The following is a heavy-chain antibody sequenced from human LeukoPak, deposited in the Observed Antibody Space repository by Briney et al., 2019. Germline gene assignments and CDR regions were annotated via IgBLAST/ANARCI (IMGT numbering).Heavy chain of an antibody. CDR1: GGSFSGYY. J-gene: IGHJ5*02. CDR2: INHSGST. V-gene: IGHV4-34*01. D-gene: IGHD5-18*01. Sequence: SETLSLTCAVYGGSFSGYYWSWIRQPPGKGLEWIGEINHSGSTNYNPSLESRVTISVDTSKNQFSLKLSSVTAADTAVYYCARRLATNSYGRRFDPWGQGTLVTVSS. CDR3: ARRLATNSYGRRFDP.